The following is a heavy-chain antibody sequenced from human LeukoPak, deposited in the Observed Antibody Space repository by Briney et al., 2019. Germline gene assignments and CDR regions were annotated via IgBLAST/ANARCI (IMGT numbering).Heavy chain of an antibody. CDR1: GFSFDDDG. J-gene: IGHJ6*03. CDR2: INWNGAST. Sequence: PGGSPRLSCAASGFSFDDDGMTWVRQAPGKGLEWVSGINWNGASTGYADSVKGRFTISRDNAKNSLYLQMNSLRAEDTALYYCARGNCSSTSCRSPDYYYYMDVWGKGTTVTVSS. CDR3: ARGNCSSTSCRSPDYYYYMDV. D-gene: IGHD2-2*01. V-gene: IGHV3-20*04.